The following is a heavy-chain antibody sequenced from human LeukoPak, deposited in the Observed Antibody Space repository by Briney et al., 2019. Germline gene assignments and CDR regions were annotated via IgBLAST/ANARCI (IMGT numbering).Heavy chain of an antibody. J-gene: IGHJ4*02. Sequence: SETLSLTCAVYGGSFSGYYWSWIRQPPGKGLEWIGEINHSGSTNYNLSLKSRVTISVDTSKNQFSPKLSSVTAADTAVYYCARGGARDYYDSSGYPFFDYWGQGTLVTVSS. D-gene: IGHD3-22*01. CDR3: ARGGARDYYDSSGYPFFDY. CDR1: GGSFSGYY. V-gene: IGHV4-34*01. CDR2: INHSGST.